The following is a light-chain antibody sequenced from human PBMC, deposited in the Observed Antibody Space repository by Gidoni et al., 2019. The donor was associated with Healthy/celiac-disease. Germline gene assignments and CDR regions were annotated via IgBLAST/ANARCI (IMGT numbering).Light chain of an antibody. J-gene: IGKJ2*03. CDR2: AAS. V-gene: IGKV1-39*01. Sequence: DIQMTQSPSSLSASVGDRVTITCRAGQSISSYLNWYQQKPGKAPKLLIYAASSLQSGVPSRFSGSGSGTDFTLTISSLQPEDFATYYCQQSYSTPYSFGQXTKLEIK. CDR3: QQSYSTPYS. CDR1: QSISSY.